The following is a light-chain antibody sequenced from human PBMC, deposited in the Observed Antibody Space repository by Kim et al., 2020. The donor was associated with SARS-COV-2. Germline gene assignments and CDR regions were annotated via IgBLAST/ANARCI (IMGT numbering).Light chain of an antibody. Sequence: GQSVTIACTGTSSDVGGYKFVSWYQQHPGKAPTLIIYDVTKRPSGVPDRFSGSKSGNTASLVISGLQAEDEADYYCCSYTGYYNYVFGSGTKVTVL. CDR2: DVT. CDR1: SSDVGGYKF. J-gene: IGLJ1*01. V-gene: IGLV2-11*01. CDR3: CSYTGYYNYV.